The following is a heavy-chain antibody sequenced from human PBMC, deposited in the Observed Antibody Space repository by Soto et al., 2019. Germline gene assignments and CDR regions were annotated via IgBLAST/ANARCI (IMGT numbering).Heavy chain of an antibody. Sequence: QVQLVQSGAEVRKPGSSVRVSCKASGGSFNRHTISWVRQAPGQGLEWMGGIIPIFGTANHAQKFQGRVTISADESTSTVDMELSSLRSDDTAIYYCARGWGYDSNDYYYAYWGQGTLVIVSS. J-gene: IGHJ4*02. D-gene: IGHD3-22*01. CDR1: GGSFNRHT. CDR2: IIPIFGTA. V-gene: IGHV1-69*01. CDR3: ARGWGYDSNDYYYAY.